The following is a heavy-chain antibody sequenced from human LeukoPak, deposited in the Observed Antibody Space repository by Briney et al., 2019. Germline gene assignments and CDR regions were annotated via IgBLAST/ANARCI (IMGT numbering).Heavy chain of an antibody. Sequence: SVKVSCKASGGTFSSYTISWVRQAPGQGLEWMGRIIPILGIANYAQKFQGRVTITADKSTSTAYMELSRLRSDDAAVYYCASTNPYYYDSSGYYYWGQGTLVTVSS. J-gene: IGHJ4*02. CDR3: ASTNPYYYDSSGYYY. D-gene: IGHD3-22*01. CDR1: GGTFSSYT. V-gene: IGHV1-69*02. CDR2: IIPILGIA.